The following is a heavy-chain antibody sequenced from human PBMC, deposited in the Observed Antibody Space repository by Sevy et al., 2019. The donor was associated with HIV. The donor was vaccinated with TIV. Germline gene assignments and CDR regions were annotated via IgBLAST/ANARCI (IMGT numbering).Heavy chain of an antibody. CDR3: ARLFSCGGDCYYLDY. CDR2: ISHHGNYK. V-gene: IGHV3-30-3*01. CDR1: GFTFSNYD. J-gene: IGHJ4*02. Sequence: GGSLRLSCAASGFTFSNYDMHWVRQAPGKGLEWVAVISHHGNYKNYADSVKVRFTISRDDFKNTLYLQMSSLRPEDTAVYFCARLFSCGGDCYYLDYWGQGALVTVSS. D-gene: IGHD2-21*02.